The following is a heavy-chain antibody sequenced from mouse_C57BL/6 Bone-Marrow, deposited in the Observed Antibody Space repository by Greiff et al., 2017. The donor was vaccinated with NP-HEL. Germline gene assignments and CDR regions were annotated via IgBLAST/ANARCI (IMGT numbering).Heavy chain of an antibody. V-gene: IGHV1-59*01. J-gene: IGHJ4*01. Sequence: VQLQQPGAELVRPGTSVKLSCKASGYTFTSYWMHWVKQRPGQGLEWIGVIDPSDSYTNYNQKFKGKATLTVDTSSSTAYMQLSSLTSEDSAVYYCAREEISYGYDVGGIYAMGYWGQGTSVTVSS. D-gene: IGHD2-2*01. CDR1: GYTFTSYW. CDR2: IDPSDSYT. CDR3: AREEISYGYDVGGIYAMGY.